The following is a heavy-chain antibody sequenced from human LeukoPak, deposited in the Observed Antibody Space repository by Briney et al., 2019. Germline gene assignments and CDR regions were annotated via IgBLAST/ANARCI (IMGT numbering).Heavy chain of an antibody. CDR2: ISPSGAST. J-gene: IGHJ3*02. CDR3: ARGSSRSPRDAFDI. V-gene: IGHV1-46*01. Sequence: ASVKVSFKASGYTFTIYYMHGVRQAPGQGLEWMGIISPSGASTTYAQNFQGRVTMTRDMSTSTLYMELSSLKSEDTAVYYCARGSSRSPRDAFDIWGQGTMVTVSS. CDR1: GYTFTIYY.